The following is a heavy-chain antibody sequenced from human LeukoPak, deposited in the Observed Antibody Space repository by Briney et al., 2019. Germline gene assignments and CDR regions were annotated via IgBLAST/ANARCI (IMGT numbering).Heavy chain of an antibody. Sequence: GGSLRLSCAASGFTFSSYSMNWVRQAPGKGLEWVSSISSSSSLIYYADSVKGRFTISRDNSKNTLYLQMNSLRAEDTAVYYCAKVKKIAAAGTAFDYWGQGTLVTVSS. CDR3: AKVKKIAAAGTAFDY. V-gene: IGHV3-21*04. CDR2: ISSSSSLI. D-gene: IGHD6-13*01. J-gene: IGHJ4*02. CDR1: GFTFSSYS.